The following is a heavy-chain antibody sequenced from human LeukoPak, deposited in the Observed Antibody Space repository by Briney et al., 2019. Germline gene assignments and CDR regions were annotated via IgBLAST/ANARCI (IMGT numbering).Heavy chain of an antibody. CDR2: INHSGST. CDR3: ARVGYYDSSGYPGAFDI. Sequence: PSETPSLTCAVYGGSFSGYYWSWIRQPPGKGLEWIGEINHSGSTNYNPSLKSRVTISVDTSKNQFSLKLSSVTAADTAVYYCARVGYYDSSGYPGAFDIWGQGTMVTVSS. D-gene: IGHD3-22*01. CDR1: GGSFSGYY. V-gene: IGHV4-34*01. J-gene: IGHJ3*02.